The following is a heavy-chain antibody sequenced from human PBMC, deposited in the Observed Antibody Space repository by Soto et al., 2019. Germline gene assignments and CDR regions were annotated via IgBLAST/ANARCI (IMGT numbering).Heavy chain of an antibody. J-gene: IGHJ6*04. CDR1: GFTFSSYS. CDR2: ISSSSSTI. V-gene: IGHV3-48*01. D-gene: IGHD3-10*01. Sequence: GGSLRLSCAASGFTFSSYSMNWVRQAPGKGLEWVSYISSSSSTIYYADSVKGRFTISRDNAKNSLYLQMNSLRAEDTAVYYCARDQLRYYGSGSYYNGGNMDVWGKGTTVTVSS. CDR3: ARDQLRYYGSGSYYNGGNMDV.